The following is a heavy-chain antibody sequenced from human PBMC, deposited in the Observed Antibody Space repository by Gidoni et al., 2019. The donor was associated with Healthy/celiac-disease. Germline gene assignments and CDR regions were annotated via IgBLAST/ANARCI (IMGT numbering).Heavy chain of an antibody. CDR2: IYYSGST. CDR1: GGSISSSSNY. V-gene: IGHV4-39*01. CDR3: ARQGVGFGELLYYFDY. Sequence: QRQLQESGPGLVKPSETLSRTCTVSGGSISSSSNYWGGIRQPPGKGLEWIGSIYYSGSTYSHPSLKSRVTISVDTSKNQFSLKLSSVTAADTAVYYCARQGVGFGELLYYFDYWGQGTLVTVSS. D-gene: IGHD3-10*01. J-gene: IGHJ4*02.